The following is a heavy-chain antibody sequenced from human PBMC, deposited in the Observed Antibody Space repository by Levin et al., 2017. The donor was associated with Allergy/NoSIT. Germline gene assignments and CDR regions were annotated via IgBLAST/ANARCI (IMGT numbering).Heavy chain of an antibody. V-gene: IGHV3-33*01. J-gene: IGHJ4*02. CDR2: IWYDGSNK. D-gene: IGHD2-21*02. Sequence: GGSLRLSCAASGFTFSSYGMHWVRQAPGKGLEWVAVIWYDGSNKYYADSVKGRFTISRDNSKNTLYLQMNSLRAEDTAVYYCARDNREIYCGGDCYGALDYWGQGTLVTVSS. CDR1: GFTFSSYG. CDR3: ARDNREIYCGGDCYGALDY.